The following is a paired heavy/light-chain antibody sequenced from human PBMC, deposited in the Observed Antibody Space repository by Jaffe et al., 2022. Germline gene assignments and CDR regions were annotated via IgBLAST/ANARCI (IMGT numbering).Light chain of an antibody. J-gene: IGLJ1*01. CDR1: NTDVGYYDS. CDR2: EVI. CDR3: SSFTSSITYV. Sequence: QSALTQPPSVSGSPGQSVTISCTGTNTDVGYYDSVSWYQQAPGTAPKLLIYEVINRPSGVPDRFSGSKSGNTASLTISGLQADDEADYYCSSFTSSITYVFGAGTRVTVL. V-gene: IGLV2-18*02.
Heavy chain of an antibody. J-gene: IGHJ4*02. CDR1: GFTFNRFN. CDR3: TSCSGRTCRLWGGFES. D-gene: IGHD2-15*01. V-gene: IGHV3-21*01. Sequence: EMQLVESGGGLVKPGGSLRLSCAASGFTFNRFNMYWVRQGPGKGLEWVSSITSGSGVKKYANSVQGRFTISRDDATNSLYLHMNSLRAEDTALYYCTSCSGRTCRLWGGFESWGQGTLVTVSS. CDR2: ITSGSGVK.